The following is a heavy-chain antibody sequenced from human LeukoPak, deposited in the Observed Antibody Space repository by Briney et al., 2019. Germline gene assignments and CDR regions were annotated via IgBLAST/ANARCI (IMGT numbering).Heavy chain of an antibody. CDR2: IYYSGST. D-gene: IGHD1-26*01. J-gene: IGHJ3*02. CDR3: ARVGAKKVLDAFDI. CDR1: GGSISSGDYY. V-gene: IGHV4-30-4*08. Sequence: PSETLSLTCTVSGGSISSGDYYWSWIRQPPGKGLEWIGYIYYSGSTYYNPSLKSRVTISVDTSKNQFSLKLSSVTAADTAVYYCARVGAKKVLDAFDIWGQGTMVTVSS.